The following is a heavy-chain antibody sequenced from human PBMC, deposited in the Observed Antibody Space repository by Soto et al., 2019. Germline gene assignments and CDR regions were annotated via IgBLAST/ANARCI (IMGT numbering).Heavy chain of an antibody. CDR3: ARGQWSAVVVIPFDY. J-gene: IGHJ4*02. Sequence: GESLKISCEGSGYSFTTYWMAWVRQMPGKGLEWMGIIYPGDSGTRYSPSFQDQVTISADKSISTAYLQWSSLKASDSAVYYCARGQWSAVVVIPFDYWGQGTLVTVSS. D-gene: IGHD3-22*01. CDR1: GYSFTTYW. V-gene: IGHV5-51*01. CDR2: IYPGDSGT.